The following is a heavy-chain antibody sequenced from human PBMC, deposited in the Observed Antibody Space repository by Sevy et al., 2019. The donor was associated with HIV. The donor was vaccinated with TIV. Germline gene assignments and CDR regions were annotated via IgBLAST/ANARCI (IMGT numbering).Heavy chain of an antibody. CDR2: IKQDGSEK. D-gene: IGHD3-22*01. V-gene: IGHV3-7*01. CDR1: GFTFSSYW. CDR3: ARVRYYDQFNWFDP. Sequence: GGSLRLSCAASGFTFSSYWMSWVRQAPGKGLEWVAKIKQDGSEKYYVDSVKGRFTISRDNAKNSLYLQMNSLRAEDTAVYYCARVRYYDQFNWFDPWGQGTLVTVSS. J-gene: IGHJ5*02.